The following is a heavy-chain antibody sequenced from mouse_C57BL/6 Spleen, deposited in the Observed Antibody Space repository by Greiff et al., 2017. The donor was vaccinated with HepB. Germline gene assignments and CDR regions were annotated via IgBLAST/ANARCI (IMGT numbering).Heavy chain of an antibody. J-gene: IGHJ4*01. D-gene: IGHD2-1*01. CDR3: AKTGGNYEGAMDY. V-gene: IGHV2-5*01. Sequence: VTLVESGPGLVQPSQSLSITCTVSGFSLTSYGVHWVRQSPGKGLEWLGVIWRGGSTDYNAAFMSRLSITKDNSKSQVFFKMNSLQADDTAIYYCAKTGGNYEGAMDYWGQGTSVTVSS. CDR1: GFSLTSYG. CDR2: IWRGGST.